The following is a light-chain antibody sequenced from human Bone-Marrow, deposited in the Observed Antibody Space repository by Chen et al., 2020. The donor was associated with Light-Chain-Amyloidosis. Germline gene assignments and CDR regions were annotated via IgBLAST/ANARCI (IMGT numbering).Light chain of an antibody. CDR2: EVT. CDR3: SSYTITNTLV. Sequence: QSALTQPASVSGSPGQSITISCTGTSSDVGGDNHVSWYQQHPDKAPKLMIYEVTNRPSWVHDRVSGSKSDNTASLTISGLQTEDEADYFCSSYTITNTLVFGSGTRVTVL. J-gene: IGLJ1*01. CDR1: SSDVGGDNH. V-gene: IGLV2-14*01.